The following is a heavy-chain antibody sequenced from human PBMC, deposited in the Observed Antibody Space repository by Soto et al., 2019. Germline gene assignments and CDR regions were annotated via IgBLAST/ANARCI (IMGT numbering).Heavy chain of an antibody. V-gene: IGHV3-48*02. Sequence: PGGSLRLSCAPGYNLTPYPVNWVRQAPGKGLEWAAYISSGSDIIYYADSVMGRFSISRDTAKNVVFLQVKSLREEETAVDYGAEGEICRGGYFDPWGQGPQVTVSS. CDR3: AEGEICRGGYFDP. CDR2: ISSGSDII. CDR1: GYNLTPYP. D-gene: IGHD1-26*01. J-gene: IGHJ5*02.